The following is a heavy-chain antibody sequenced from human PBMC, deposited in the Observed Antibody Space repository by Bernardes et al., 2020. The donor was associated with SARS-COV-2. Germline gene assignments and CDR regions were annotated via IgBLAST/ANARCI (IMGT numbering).Heavy chain of an antibody. CDR3: AGSSCGRDCYICWLRSWDSGMDV. D-gene: IGHD2-21*02. CDR2: MYSSGNT. J-gene: IGHJ6*02. V-gene: IGHV4-39*01. Sequence: SETLSLTCAVSGGSISSSNYYWGWIRQPPGKGLEWIASMYSSGNTYYNPSLRSRVSKAGDPSKNQFSLRLTSVTAADTAVYYCAGSSCGRDCYICWLRSWDSGMDVWGQGTTVTVSS. CDR1: GGSISSSNYY.